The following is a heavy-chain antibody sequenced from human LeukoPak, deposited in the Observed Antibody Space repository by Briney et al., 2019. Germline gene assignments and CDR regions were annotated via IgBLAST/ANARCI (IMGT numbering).Heavy chain of an antibody. CDR1: GFTVSSNY. V-gene: IGHV3-48*04. J-gene: IGHJ4*02. Sequence: PGGSLRLSCAASGFTVSSNYMSWVRQAPGKGLEWVSGISWNSGSIGYADSVKGRFTISRDNAKNSLYLQMNSLRAEDTAVYYCASHPPAGWGSPPFDYWGQGTLVTVSS. D-gene: IGHD3-16*01. CDR2: ISWNSGSI. CDR3: ASHPPAGWGSPPFDY.